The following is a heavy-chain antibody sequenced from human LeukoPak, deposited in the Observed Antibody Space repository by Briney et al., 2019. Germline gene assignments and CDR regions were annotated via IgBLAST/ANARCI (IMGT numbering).Heavy chain of an antibody. V-gene: IGHV3-7*03. CDR3: TRDLAAVPGPRMDV. CDR1: GFTFSNYW. D-gene: IGHD6-19*01. Sequence: GGSLRLSCAVSGFTFSNYWMSWVRQAPGKGLEWVANIKQDGYEKYYVDSVKGRFTISRDNARNSLYLQMDSLRDDDTAMYFCTRDLAAVPGPRMDVWGQGTTVTVSS. CDR2: IKQDGYEK. J-gene: IGHJ6*02.